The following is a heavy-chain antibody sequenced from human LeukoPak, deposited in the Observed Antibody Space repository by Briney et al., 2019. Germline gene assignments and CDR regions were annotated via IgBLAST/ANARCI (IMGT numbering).Heavy chain of an antibody. V-gene: IGHV4-34*01. CDR3: ARGRSAFDSSGPFDY. CDR1: GGSFSGYY. CDR2: INHSGST. Sequence: SETLSLTCAVYGGSFSGYYWSWIRQPPGKGLEWIGEINHSGSTNYNPSLKSRVTISVDTSKNQFSLKLSSVTAADTAVCYCARGRSAFDSSGPFDYWGQGTLVTVSS. D-gene: IGHD3-22*01. J-gene: IGHJ4*02.